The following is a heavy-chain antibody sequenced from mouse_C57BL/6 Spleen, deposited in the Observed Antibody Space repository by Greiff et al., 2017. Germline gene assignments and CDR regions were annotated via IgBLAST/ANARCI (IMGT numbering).Heavy chain of an antibody. D-gene: IGHD1-1*01. Sequence: VQLQQSGPELVKPGASVKISCKASGYTFTDYYINWVNQRPGQGLEWIGWIYPGSGNTKYNEKFKGKSTLTVDTSSSTAYMQLSSLTSEDSAVDFCARPAYGSSYWYFDVWGTGTTVTVSS. CDR3: ARPAYGSSYWYFDV. CDR2: IYPGSGNT. J-gene: IGHJ1*03. V-gene: IGHV1-84*01. CDR1: GYTFTDYY.